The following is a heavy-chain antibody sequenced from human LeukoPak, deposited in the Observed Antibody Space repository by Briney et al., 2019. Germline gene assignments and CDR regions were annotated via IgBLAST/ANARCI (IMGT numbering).Heavy chain of an antibody. CDR1: GFTFSSYS. CDR2: ISSSSSYI. Sequence: GSLRLSCAASGFTFSSYSMNWVRQAPGKGLEWVSSISSSSSYIYCADSVKGRFTISRDNAKNSLYLQMNSLRAEDTAVYYCAREGSGMATMSGLVDWFDPWGQGTLVTVSS. J-gene: IGHJ5*02. CDR3: AREGSGMATMSGLVDWFDP. V-gene: IGHV3-21*01. D-gene: IGHD5-24*01.